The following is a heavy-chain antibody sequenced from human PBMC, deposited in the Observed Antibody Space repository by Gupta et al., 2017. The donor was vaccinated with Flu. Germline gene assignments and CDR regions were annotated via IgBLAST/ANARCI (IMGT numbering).Heavy chain of an antibody. CDR3: ARFDSTGLGFDY. CDR1: GASMSSGKW. D-gene: IGHD6-19*01. CDR2: ILHSGTT. Sequence: QVQLQESGPGLVRPSGTMSLPCAVSGASMSSGKWWSWVRQYPAKGLEWIGQILHSGTTNYNPSLKSRGTISIDRSKNQFSLKLSSVTAADTAVYYGARFDSTGLGFDYWGQGTLVTVPS. V-gene: IGHV4-4*02. J-gene: IGHJ4*02.